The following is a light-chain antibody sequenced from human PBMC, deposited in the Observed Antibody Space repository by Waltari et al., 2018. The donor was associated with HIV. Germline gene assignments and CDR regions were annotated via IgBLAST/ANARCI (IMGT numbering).Light chain of an antibody. V-gene: IGLV1-47*01. CDR1: ISNLGGNF. J-gene: IGLJ3*02. CDR2: RND. Sequence: QSVVTQPPSASGTPGQNISISCSGDISNLGGNFVYWYQQRPGTAPRLLIYRNDQRPSGGADRVSVSKSATSASLAISGLRSEDEADYHCSTWDNSLSHWVFGGGTKVTVL. CDR3: STWDNSLSHWV.